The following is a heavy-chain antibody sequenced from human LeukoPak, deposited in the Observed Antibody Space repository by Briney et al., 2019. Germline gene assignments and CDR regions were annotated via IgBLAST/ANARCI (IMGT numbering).Heavy chain of an antibody. CDR2: TTGSGSRS. Sequence: GGSLRLSCAASGFTFSNFAMTWVRQAPGKGLEWVSSTTGSGSRSYYADSVKGRFTISRDNSKNTLYLQMNSLRAEDTAVYYCAKDRFLDYYHYFGSWGQGTLVTVSS. CDR1: GFTFSNFA. V-gene: IGHV3-23*01. D-gene: IGHD3-22*01. CDR3: AKDRFLDYYHYFGS. J-gene: IGHJ4*02.